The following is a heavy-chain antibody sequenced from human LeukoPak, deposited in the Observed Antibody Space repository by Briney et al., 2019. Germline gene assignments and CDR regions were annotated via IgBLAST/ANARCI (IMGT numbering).Heavy chain of an antibody. CDR2: IHYSGNT. Sequence: PSETLSLTCTVSGGSISSSYWSWIRQPPGKGLEWIGYIHYSGNTNYNPSLKSRVTISVDTSKSHFSLKLSSVTAADTAFYYCARGGGDLGEFFQLWGQGTLVTVSS. V-gene: IGHV4-59*01. J-gene: IGHJ1*01. CDR1: GGSISSSY. D-gene: IGHD2-21*02. CDR3: ARGGGDLGEFFQL.